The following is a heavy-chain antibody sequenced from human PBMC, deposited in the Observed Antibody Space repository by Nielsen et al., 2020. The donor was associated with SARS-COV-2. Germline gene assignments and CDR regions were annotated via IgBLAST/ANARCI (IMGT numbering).Heavy chain of an antibody. CDR1: GFTLSSYY. D-gene: IGHD4-11*01. V-gene: IGHV3-22*01. CDR3: SRDDSRKGLEH. CDR2: NRNKPRGGAT. Sequence: GGSLRLSCATSGFTLSSYYMWGVRQAPGKRLDWVLLNRNKPRGGATDLTASVKGRFIIARADSKNISFLQMRSLKTEDTAVFWYSRDDSRKGLEHRGQGTLVTVSS. J-gene: IGHJ1*01.